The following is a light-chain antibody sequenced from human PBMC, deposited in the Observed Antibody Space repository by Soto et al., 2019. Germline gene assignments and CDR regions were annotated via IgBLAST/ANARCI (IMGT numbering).Light chain of an antibody. CDR2: GAS. Sequence: DIQMTQSPSSLSASVGERVTFTCRASQSVRTYLNWYEQKPEKAPNLLIYGASNLESGVPSRFSGGGSGTDFTLTISSLEPEDFGIYYCQQCDTSPVTFGGGTKVEIK. CDR3: QQCDTSPVT. J-gene: IGKJ4*01. V-gene: IGKV1-39*01. CDR1: QSVRTY.